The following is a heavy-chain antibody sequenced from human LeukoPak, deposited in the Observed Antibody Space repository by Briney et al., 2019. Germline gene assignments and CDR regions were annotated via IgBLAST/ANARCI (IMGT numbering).Heavy chain of an antibody. CDR1: GGTFSSYA. V-gene: IGHV1-69*05. CDR2: IIPIFGTA. D-gene: IGHD5-18*01. CDR3: AREGGGYSYGLYPF. Sequence: SVKVSCKASGGTFSSYAISWVRQAPGQGLEWMGRIIPIFGTANYAQKLQGRVTITTDESTSTAYMELSSLRSEDTAVYYCAREGGGYSYGLYPFWGQGTLVTVSS. J-gene: IGHJ4*02.